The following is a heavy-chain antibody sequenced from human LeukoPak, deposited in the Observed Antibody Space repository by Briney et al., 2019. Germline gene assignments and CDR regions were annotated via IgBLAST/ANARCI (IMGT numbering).Heavy chain of an antibody. CDR3: VRVPY. Sequence: GGSLRLSCEASGFTFYTYYMHWVRQAPGKGLVWVSRTSGDGSTTIYADSVKGRFTISRDNAKNSLYLQMNSLRADDTAVYYCVRVPYWGQGTLVTVSS. CDR2: TSGDGSTT. V-gene: IGHV3-74*01. J-gene: IGHJ4*02. CDR1: GFTFYTYY.